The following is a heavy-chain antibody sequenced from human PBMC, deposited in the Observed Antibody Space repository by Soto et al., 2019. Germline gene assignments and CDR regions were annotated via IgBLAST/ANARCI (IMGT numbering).Heavy chain of an antibody. D-gene: IGHD1-26*01. V-gene: IGHV4-31*03. CDR2: IYYSGST. J-gene: IGHJ3*02. CDR3: AREESGSFPGAFDI. Sequence: SETLSLTCTVSGGSISSGGYYWSWIRQHPGKGLEWIGYIYYSGSTYYNPSLKSRVTISVDTSKNQFSLKLSSVTAADTAVYYCAREESGSFPGAFDIWGQGAMVTVSS. CDR1: GGSISSGGYY.